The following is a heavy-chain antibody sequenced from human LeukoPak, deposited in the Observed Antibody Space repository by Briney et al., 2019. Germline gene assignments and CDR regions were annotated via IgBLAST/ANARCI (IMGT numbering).Heavy chain of an antibody. CDR3: ARHYYDFWSGYYQFDY. Sequence: SETLSLPCTVSGGSISSSSYYWGWIRQPPGKGLEWIGSIYYSGSTYYNPSLKSRVTISVDTSKNQFSLKLSSVTAADTAVYYCARHYYDFWSGYYQFDYWGQGTLVTVSS. V-gene: IGHV4-39*01. J-gene: IGHJ4*02. CDR1: GGSISSSSYY. D-gene: IGHD3-3*01. CDR2: IYYSGST.